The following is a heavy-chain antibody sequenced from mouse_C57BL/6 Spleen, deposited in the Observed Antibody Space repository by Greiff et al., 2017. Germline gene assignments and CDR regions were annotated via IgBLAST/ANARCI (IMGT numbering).Heavy chain of an antibody. V-gene: IGHV1-61*01. CDR3: AREGLGRGFDY. CDR2: IYPSDSET. D-gene: IGHD4-1*01. CDR1: GYTFTSYW. Sequence: QVQLQQPGAELVRPGSSVKLSCKASGYTFTSYWMDWVKQRPGQGLEWIGNIYPSDSETHYNQKFKDKATLTVDKSSSTAYMQLSSLTSEDSAVYYCAREGLGRGFDYWGQGTTLTVSS. J-gene: IGHJ2*01.